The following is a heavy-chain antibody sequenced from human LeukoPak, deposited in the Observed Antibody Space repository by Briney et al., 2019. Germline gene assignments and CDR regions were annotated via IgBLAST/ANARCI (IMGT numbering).Heavy chain of an antibody. J-gene: IGHJ3*01. CDR1: GFTFSNYP. CDR2: IYSGGST. Sequence: GGSLRLSCAASGFTFSNYPMSWVRQAPGMGLEWVSGIYSGGSTYYADSVKGRFTISRDNSKNTLYLQMNSLRAEDTAVYYCARDFRSSDWGQGTMVTVSS. D-gene: IGHD2-15*01. V-gene: IGHV3-53*01. CDR3: ARDFRSSD.